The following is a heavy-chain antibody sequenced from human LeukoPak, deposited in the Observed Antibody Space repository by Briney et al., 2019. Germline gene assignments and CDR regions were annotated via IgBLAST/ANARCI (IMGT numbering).Heavy chain of an antibody. CDR1: GDSVSRDTFY. CDR2: IYTSGST. Sequence: SETLSLTCSVSGDSVSRDTFYWSWIRRPPGKGLEWIGRIYTSGSTNYNPSLKSRVTMSVDTSKNQFSLKLSSVTAADTAMYYCAREAGNTQYFDYWGQGTLVTVSS. V-gene: IGHV4-61*02. CDR3: AREAGNTQYFDY. J-gene: IGHJ4*02. D-gene: IGHD1-1*01.